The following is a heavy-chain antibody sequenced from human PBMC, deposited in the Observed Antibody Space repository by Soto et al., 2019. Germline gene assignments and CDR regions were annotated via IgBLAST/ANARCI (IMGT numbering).Heavy chain of an antibody. V-gene: IGHV3-11*05. D-gene: IGHD3-10*02. CDR3: ARSGDNYNVLDY. CDR2: SSNSGTFT. Sequence: QVQLVESGGGLVKPGGSLRLTCAASGFSISDHYMSWIRQAPGKGLEWVSYSSNSGTFTKYADSVKGRFSISRDNAKNSLYLEINSLRGEDTAIYYCARSGDNYNVLDYWGQGTPVTVSP. J-gene: IGHJ4*02. CDR1: GFSISDHY.